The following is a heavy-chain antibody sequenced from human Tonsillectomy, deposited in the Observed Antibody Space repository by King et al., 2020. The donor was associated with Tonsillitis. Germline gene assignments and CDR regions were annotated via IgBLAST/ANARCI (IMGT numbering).Heavy chain of an antibody. D-gene: IGHD1-26*01. Sequence: VQLQQWGAGLLKPSETLSLTCAVYGGSCTNYYYNWLRQSPGKGLECIGEITHSGIANYNTSLKSRITISVDTSKNKSSMNLNSMTAADTARYYCATTNSWNYYDGFDVWGQGRRVTVSS. V-gene: IGHV4-34*01. CDR1: GGSCTNYY. CDR3: ATTNSWNYYDGFDV. CDR2: ITHSGIA. J-gene: IGHJ3*01.